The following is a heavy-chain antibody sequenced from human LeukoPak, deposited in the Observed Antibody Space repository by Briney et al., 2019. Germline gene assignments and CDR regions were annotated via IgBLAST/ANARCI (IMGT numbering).Heavy chain of an antibody. J-gene: IGHJ4*02. CDR1: GGSITSSGHH. CDR2: VYFRGST. CDR3: ARQGLLWFGEADNFDY. Sequence: SETVSLTCIVSGGSITSSGHHWGWIRQSPGKGLEWIGTVYFRGSTYFNPSLKSRVTMSVDTSKNQFSLKLRSVTAADTAMYYCARQGLLWFGEADNFDYWGQGTQVTVSS. V-gene: IGHV4-39*01. D-gene: IGHD3-10*01.